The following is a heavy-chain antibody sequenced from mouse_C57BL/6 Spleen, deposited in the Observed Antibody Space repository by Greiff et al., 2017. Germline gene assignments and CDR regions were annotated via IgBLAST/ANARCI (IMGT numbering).Heavy chain of an antibody. Sequence: VQLQQSVPELVKPGASVKISCTASGYTFTDYYMNWVKQSHGKSLEWIGDINPNNCGTSYNQKFKGKATLTVDRSSSTACMELRSLTSEDSAVYYCARSDYGSSPGDYWGQGATLPVSS. CDR2: INPNNCGT. V-gene: IGHV1-26*01. CDR1: GYTFTDYY. CDR3: ARSDYGSSPGDY. J-gene: IGHJ2*01. D-gene: IGHD1-1*01.